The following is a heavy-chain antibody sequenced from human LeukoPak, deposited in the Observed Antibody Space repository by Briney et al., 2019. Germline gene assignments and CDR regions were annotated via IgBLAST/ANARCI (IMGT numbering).Heavy chain of an antibody. V-gene: IGHV4-39*01. CDR2: IYYSGST. CDR3: ARGRRDGYTLYYMDV. CDR1: GGSITSSSYY. Sequence: SETLSLTCTVSGGSITSSSYYWGWIHQPPGKGLEWIGSIYYSGSTYYNPSVKSRVTISVDTSKNQFSLKLSSVTAADTAVYYCARGRRDGYTLYYMDVWAKGTTVTISS. D-gene: IGHD5-24*01. J-gene: IGHJ6*03.